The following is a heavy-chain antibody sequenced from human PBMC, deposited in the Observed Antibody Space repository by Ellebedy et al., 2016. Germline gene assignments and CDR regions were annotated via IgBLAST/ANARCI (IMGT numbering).Heavy chain of an antibody. J-gene: IGHJ4*02. D-gene: IGHD5-18*01. CDR3: TKVADTSMDMNFAY. Sequence: GESLKISXAASGFTFSSYSMNWVRQAPGKGLEWVSYISTSSSTIYYADSVKGRFTISRDNAKKSLYLQVNSLRDEDTAVYYCTKVADTSMDMNFAYWGQGTLVTVSS. CDR2: ISTSSSTI. V-gene: IGHV3-48*02. CDR1: GFTFSSYS.